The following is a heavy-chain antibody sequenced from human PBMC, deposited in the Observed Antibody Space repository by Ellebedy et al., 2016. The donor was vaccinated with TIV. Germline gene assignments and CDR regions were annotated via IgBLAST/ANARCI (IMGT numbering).Heavy chain of an antibody. CDR1: GFTFSSYG. CDR3: AKSDSSGYYGSY. CDR2: ISYDGSNK. D-gene: IGHD3-22*01. V-gene: IGHV3-30*18. Sequence: GESLKISXAASGFTFSSYGMHWVRQAPGKGLEWVAVISYDGSNKYYADPVKGRFTISRDNSKNTLYLQMNSLRAEDTAVYYCAKSDSSGYYGSYWGQGTLVTVSS. J-gene: IGHJ4*01.